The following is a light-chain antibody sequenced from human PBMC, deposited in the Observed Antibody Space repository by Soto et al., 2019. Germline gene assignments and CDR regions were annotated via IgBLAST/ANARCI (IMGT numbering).Light chain of an antibody. CDR2: GAS. CDR1: ETXATN. J-gene: IGKJ1*01. CDR3: QQYFEWPPMT. V-gene: IGKV3-15*01. Sequence: VMTQSPATLSVXXXXXXXLSCWASETXATNLAWYQQKPGQAPRLLISGASTRAAGISDRFRGSGSGTEFTLTISSLRSEDSAIYYCQQYFEWPPMTFGQGTKVEI.